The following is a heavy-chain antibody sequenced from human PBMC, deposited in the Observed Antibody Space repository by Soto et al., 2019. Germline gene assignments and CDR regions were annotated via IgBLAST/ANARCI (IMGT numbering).Heavy chain of an antibody. V-gene: IGHV1-69*12. CDR1: GGTFSSYA. Sequence: QVQLVQSGAEVKKPGSSVKVSCKASGGTFSSYAISWVRQAPGQGLEWMGGIIPIFGTANYAQKFQGRVTITADESTRKACMELSRLRSEDTGVYYCASARRSSGRIHDDACDIWGQGTMVMVSS. J-gene: IGHJ3*02. CDR2: IIPIFGTA. CDR3: ASARRSSGRIHDDACDI. D-gene: IGHD1-26*01.